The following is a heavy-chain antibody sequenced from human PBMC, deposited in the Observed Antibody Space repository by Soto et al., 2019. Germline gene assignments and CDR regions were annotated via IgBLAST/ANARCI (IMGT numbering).Heavy chain of an antibody. Sequence: ASVKVSCKASGYTFTSYDINWVRQATGQGLEWMGWMNPNSGNTGYAQKFQGRVTMTRNTSISTAYMELSSLRSEDTAVYYCARGARSKYYGSGSSLTYYYYMDVWGKGTTATVSS. CDR3: ARGARSKYYGSGSSLTYYYYMDV. V-gene: IGHV1-8*01. J-gene: IGHJ6*03. CDR2: MNPNSGNT. D-gene: IGHD3-10*01. CDR1: GYTFTSYD.